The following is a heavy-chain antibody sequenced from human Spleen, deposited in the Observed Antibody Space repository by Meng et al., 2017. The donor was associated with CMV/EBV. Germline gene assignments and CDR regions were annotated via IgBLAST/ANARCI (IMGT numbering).Heavy chain of an antibody. CDR1: GGSISSSSYY. Sequence: SETLSLTCTVSGGSISSSSYYWGWIRQPPGKGLEWIGSIYYRGSTYYNPSLKSRVTISVDTSKNQFSLKLSSVTAADTAVYYCARVFGVVATHYYYYGMDVWGQGTTVTVSS. D-gene: IGHD3-3*01. V-gene: IGHV4-39*07. CDR2: IYYRGST. J-gene: IGHJ6*02. CDR3: ARVFGVVATHYYYYGMDV.